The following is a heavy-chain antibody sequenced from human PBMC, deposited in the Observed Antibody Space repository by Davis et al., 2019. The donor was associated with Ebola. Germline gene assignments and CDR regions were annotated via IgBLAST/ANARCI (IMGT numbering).Heavy chain of an antibody. CDR2: INSDGSST. D-gene: IGHD3-3*01. CDR1: GFTFSSYW. Sequence: PGGSLRLSCAASGFTFSSYWMHWVRQAPGRGLVWVSRINSDGSSTSYADSVKGRFTISRDNAKNTLYLQMNSLRAEDTAVYYCARGGGLLRFLEWLSGDYGMDVWGQGTTVTVSS. J-gene: IGHJ6*02. CDR3: ARGGGLLRFLEWLSGDYGMDV. V-gene: IGHV3-74*01.